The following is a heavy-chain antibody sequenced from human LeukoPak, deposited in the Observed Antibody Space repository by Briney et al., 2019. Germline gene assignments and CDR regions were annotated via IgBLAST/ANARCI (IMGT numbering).Heavy chain of an antibody. CDR3: ARGLRDGSGDFDY. J-gene: IGHJ4*02. Sequence: PSETLSLTCAVYGGSFSGYYWSWIRQPPGKGLEWIGEINHSGSTNYNPSLKSRVTISVDTSNNHFSLKLTSVTAADTAVYYCARGLRDGSGDFDYWGQGTLVTVSS. CDR1: GGSFSGYY. V-gene: IGHV4-34*01. D-gene: IGHD3-10*01. CDR2: INHSGST.